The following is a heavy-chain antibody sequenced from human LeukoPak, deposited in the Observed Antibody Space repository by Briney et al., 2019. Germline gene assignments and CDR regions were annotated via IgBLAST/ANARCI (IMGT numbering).Heavy chain of an antibody. V-gene: IGHV4-59*01. CDR1: GGSISSYY. CDR2: IYYSGST. CDR3: AGKFISNWSFDY. J-gene: IGHJ4*02. D-gene: IGHD6-13*01. Sequence: SETLSLTCTVSGGSISSYYWSWIRQPPGKGLEWIGYIYYSGSTNYNPSLKSRVTISVDTSKNQFSLKLSSVTAADTAVYYCAGKFISNWSFDYWGQGTLVTVSS.